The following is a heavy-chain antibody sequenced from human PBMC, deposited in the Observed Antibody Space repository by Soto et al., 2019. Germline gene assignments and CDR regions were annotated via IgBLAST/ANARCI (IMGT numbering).Heavy chain of an antibody. CDR3: ARLMITFGGVIVLPPAFDY. D-gene: IGHD3-16*02. CDR1: GFTFSSYS. V-gene: IGHV3-21*01. CDR2: ISSSSSYI. Sequence: GSLRLSCAASGFTFSSYSMNWVRQAPGKGLEWVSSISSSSSYIYYADSVKGRFTISRDNAKNSLYLQMNSLRAEDTAVYYCARLMITFGGVIVLPPAFDYWGQGTLVTVSS. J-gene: IGHJ4*02.